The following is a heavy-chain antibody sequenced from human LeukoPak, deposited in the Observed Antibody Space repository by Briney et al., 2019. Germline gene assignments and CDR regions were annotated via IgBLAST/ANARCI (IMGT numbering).Heavy chain of an antibody. CDR3: ARDHSTGLFDY. CDR2: IDTNTGNP. J-gene: IGHJ4*02. V-gene: IGHV7-4-1*02. Sequence: ASVKVSCKASGYTFTGYAMNWVRQAPGQGLEWMGWIDTNTGNPTYAQGFTGRFVFSLDTSVSTAYLQISSLKAEDTAVYYCARDHSTGLFDYWGQGTLVTVSS. D-gene: IGHD2-8*02. CDR1: GYTFTGYA.